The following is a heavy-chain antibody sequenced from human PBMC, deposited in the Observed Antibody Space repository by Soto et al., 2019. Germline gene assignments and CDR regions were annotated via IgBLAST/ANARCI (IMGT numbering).Heavy chain of an antibody. Sequence: LRLSCAASGFTFTDYALSWVRQAPGEGLEWVATISGIGGSTYLADSVKGRLSISRDNSKNTVSLLMNSLRAEDTAVYFCARGSSGYISSWYYFDYWGRGTLVTVSS. CDR2: ISGIGGST. CDR3: ARGSSGYISSWYYFDY. V-gene: IGHV3-23*01. CDR1: GFTFTDYA. J-gene: IGHJ4*02. D-gene: IGHD6-13*01.